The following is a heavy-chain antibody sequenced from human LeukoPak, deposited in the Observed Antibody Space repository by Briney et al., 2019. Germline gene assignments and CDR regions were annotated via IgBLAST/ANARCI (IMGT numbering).Heavy chain of an antibody. CDR3: ARDPFTIFGVVITRGDAFDI. D-gene: IGHD3-3*01. Sequence: GASVKVSCKASGYTFTSYGISWVRQAPGQGLEWMGWISAYNGNTNYAQKLQGRVTMTTETSTSTAYMELRSLRSDDTAVYYCARDPFTIFGVVITRGDAFDIWGQGTMVTVSS. CDR2: ISAYNGNT. CDR1: GYTFTSYG. V-gene: IGHV1-18*01. J-gene: IGHJ3*02.